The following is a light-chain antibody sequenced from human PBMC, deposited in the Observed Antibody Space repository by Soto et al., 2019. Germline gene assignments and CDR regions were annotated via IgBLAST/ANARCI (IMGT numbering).Light chain of an antibody. V-gene: IGLV2-14*01. Sequence: QSALTQPASVSGSPGQSITISCTGTSSDVGFYNYVSWYQQQHPGKAPKLMIYEVDNRPSGVSIRFSGSKSGNTASLTISRLLAEEEADYYCSSYEHGSTYVFGTGTKVTVL. J-gene: IGLJ1*01. CDR3: SSYEHGSTYV. CDR1: SSDVGFYNY. CDR2: EVD.